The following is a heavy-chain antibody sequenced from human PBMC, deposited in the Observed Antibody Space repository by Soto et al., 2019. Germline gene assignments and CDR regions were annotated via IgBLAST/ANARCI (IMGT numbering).Heavy chain of an antibody. D-gene: IGHD2-2*02. CDR3: AKDGYFQIGYCSSTSCYTGGNFDY. J-gene: IGHJ4*02. V-gene: IGHV3-23*01. CDR1: GFTFSSYA. Sequence: PGGSLRLSXAASGFTFSSYAMSWVRQAPGKGLEWVSAISGSGGSTYYADSVKGRFTISRDNSKNTLYLQMNSLRAEDTAVYYCAKDGYFQIGYCSSTSCYTGGNFDYWGQGTLVTVSS. CDR2: ISGSGGST.